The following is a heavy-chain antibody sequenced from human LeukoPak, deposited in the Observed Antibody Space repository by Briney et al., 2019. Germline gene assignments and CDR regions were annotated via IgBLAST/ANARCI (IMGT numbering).Heavy chain of an antibody. V-gene: IGHV3-23*01. D-gene: IGHD3-22*01. J-gene: IGHJ4*02. CDR3: AKDYYDSSGYYYGFDY. CDR2: ISGSGGST. CDR1: GFTFSSYA. Sequence: GGSLRLSCAASGFTFSSYAMNWVRQAPGKGLEWVSAISGSGGSTYYADSVKGRFTISRDNSKNTLYLQMNSLRAEDTAVYYCAKDYYDSSGYYYGFDYWGQGTLVTVSS.